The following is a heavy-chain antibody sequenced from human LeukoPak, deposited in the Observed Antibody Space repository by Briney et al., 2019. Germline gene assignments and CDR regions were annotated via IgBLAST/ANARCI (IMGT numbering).Heavy chain of an antibody. V-gene: IGHV4-61*02. Sequence: PSETLSLTCTVSGGSISSGSYYWSWIRQPAGKGLEWIGRIYTSGSTNYNPSLKSRVTISVDTSKNQFSLKLSSVTAADTAVYYCARETPAAGTHNDAFDIWGQGTMVTVSS. D-gene: IGHD6-13*01. CDR2: IYTSGST. CDR3: ARETPAAGTHNDAFDI. CDR1: GGSISSGSYY. J-gene: IGHJ3*02.